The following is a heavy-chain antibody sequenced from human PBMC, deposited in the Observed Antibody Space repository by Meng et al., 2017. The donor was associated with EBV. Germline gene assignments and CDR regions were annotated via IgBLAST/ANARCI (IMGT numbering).Heavy chain of an antibody. CDR1: GYTFTSYG. J-gene: IGHJ4*02. CDR2: ISAYNGNT. CDR3: ARGLDYFDY. Sequence: LRVHAVSEVKNTGSSLTVSCKAPGYTFTSYGISWVRPAPGQGLEWMGWISAYNGNTNYAQKLQGRVTMTTDTSTSTAYMELRSLRSDDTAVYYCARGLDYFDYWGQGTLVTISS. V-gene: IGHV1-18*01.